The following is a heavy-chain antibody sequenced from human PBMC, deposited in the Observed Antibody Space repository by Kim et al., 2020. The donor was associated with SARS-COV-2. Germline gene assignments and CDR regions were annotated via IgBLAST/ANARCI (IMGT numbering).Heavy chain of an antibody. J-gene: IGHJ4*02. CDR1: GGSFSGYY. Sequence: SETLSLTCAVYGGSFSGYYWSWIRQPPGKGLEWIGEINHSGSTNYNPSLKSRVTISVDTSKNQFSLKLSSVTAADTAVYYCARKTAVVVVAAQGGLDYWGQGTLVTVSS. V-gene: IGHV4-34*01. D-gene: IGHD2-15*01. CDR2: INHSGST. CDR3: ARKTAVVVVAAQGGLDY.